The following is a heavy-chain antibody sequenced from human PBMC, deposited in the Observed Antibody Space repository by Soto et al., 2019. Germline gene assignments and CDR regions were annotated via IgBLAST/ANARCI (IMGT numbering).Heavy chain of an antibody. CDR1: GFTFSSYG. CDR2: ISYDGSNK. J-gene: IGHJ4*02. V-gene: IGHV3-30*18. CDR3: AKDPSVATSPVDY. Sequence: QVQLVESGGGVVQPGRSLRLSCAASGFTFSSYGMHWVRQAQGRGREWVAVISYDGSNKYYADSVKGRFTISRDNSKNTLYLQMNSLRAEDTAVYYCAKDPSVATSPVDYWGQGTLVTVSS. D-gene: IGHD5-12*01.